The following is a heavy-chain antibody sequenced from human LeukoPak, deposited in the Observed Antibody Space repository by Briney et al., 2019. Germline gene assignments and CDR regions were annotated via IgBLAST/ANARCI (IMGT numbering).Heavy chain of an antibody. J-gene: IGHJ4*02. CDR2: INWNGDKI. V-gene: IGHV3-20*04. CDR3: ARAAGYSSNWYEY. CDR1: GFSFDDYG. D-gene: IGHD6-13*01. Sequence: GGSLRLSCAASGFSFDDYGMSWVRQAPGKGLEWVSGINWNGDKICYADSVKGRFTISRDNAKNSLYLQMNSLRAEDTALYYCARAAGYSSNWYEYWGQGTLVTVSS.